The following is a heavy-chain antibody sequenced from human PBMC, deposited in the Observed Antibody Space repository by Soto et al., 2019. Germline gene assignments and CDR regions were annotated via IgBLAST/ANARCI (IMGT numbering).Heavy chain of an antibody. V-gene: IGHV1-18*01. Sequence: QVQLVQSGAEVKKPGASVKVSCKASGYTFTSYGISWVRQAPGQGHEWMGWISAYNGNTNYAQKLQGRVTMTTDTPTSTAYMELRSLRSDDTAVYYCARDAEDSGSPPCAFDIWGQGTMVTVSS. J-gene: IGHJ3*02. CDR2: ISAYNGNT. CDR1: GYTFTSYG. D-gene: IGHD1-26*01. CDR3: ARDAEDSGSPPCAFDI.